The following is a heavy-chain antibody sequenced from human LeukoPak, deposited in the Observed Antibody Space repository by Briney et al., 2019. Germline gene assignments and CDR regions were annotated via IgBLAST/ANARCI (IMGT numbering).Heavy chain of an antibody. J-gene: IGHJ6*03. V-gene: IGHV3-48*04. CDR1: GVIFSSLS. Sequence: GGSLRLSCETSGVIFSSLSLNWVRQPPGKGLEWLSYISASSRTTYYADSVKGRFIVSRDNAKNTVYLQMHSLRAEDTAIYYCIRTLIVATSPYMDVWGKGTTVTVSS. CDR2: ISASSRTT. CDR3: IRTLIVATSPYMDV. D-gene: IGHD5-12*01.